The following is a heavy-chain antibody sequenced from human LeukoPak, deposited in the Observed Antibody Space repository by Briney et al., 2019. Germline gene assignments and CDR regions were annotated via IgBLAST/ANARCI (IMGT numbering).Heavy chain of an antibody. D-gene: IGHD3-3*01. CDR1: GYTFTSYG. J-gene: IGHJ4*02. V-gene: IGHV1-18*01. CDR3: ARDPTYYDFWSGYSASTYFDY. CDR2: IGAYNGNT. Sequence: ASVKVSCKASGYTFTSYGISWVRQAPGQGLEWMGWIGAYNGNTNYAQKLQGRVTMTTDTSTSTAYMELRSLRSDDTAVYYCARDPTYYDFWSGYSASTYFDYWGQGTLVTVSS.